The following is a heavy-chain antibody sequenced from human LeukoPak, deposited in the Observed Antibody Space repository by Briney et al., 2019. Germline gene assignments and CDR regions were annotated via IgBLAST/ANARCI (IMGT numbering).Heavy chain of an antibody. V-gene: IGHV3-74*01. D-gene: IGHD3-9*01. CDR1: GFTYSSYR. CDR3: ARNQYYDILTDPYYYGMDV. Sequence: GGSLRLSCAASGFTYSSYRMHWVRQVPGKGLVWVARINPGGSSITYADSVKGRFTISRDNAKNTLYLQMNSLRSEDTAVYYCARNQYYDILTDPYYYGMDVWGQGTTVTVSS. J-gene: IGHJ6*02. CDR2: INPGGSSI.